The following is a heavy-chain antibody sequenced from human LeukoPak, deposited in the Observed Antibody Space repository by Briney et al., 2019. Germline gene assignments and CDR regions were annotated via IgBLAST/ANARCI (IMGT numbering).Heavy chain of an antibody. V-gene: IGHV3-21*04. CDR2: ISSSRSYI. J-gene: IGHJ6*03. CDR3: AKGIAAAGPLYYYYYMDV. CDR1: GFTFSSYS. D-gene: IGHD6-13*01. Sequence: GGSLRLSCAASGFTFSSYSMNWVRQAPGKGLEWVSFISSSRSYIYYADSVKGRFTISRDNAKNSLYLQMNSLRAEDTAVYYCAKGIAAAGPLYYYYYMDVWGKGTTVTVSS.